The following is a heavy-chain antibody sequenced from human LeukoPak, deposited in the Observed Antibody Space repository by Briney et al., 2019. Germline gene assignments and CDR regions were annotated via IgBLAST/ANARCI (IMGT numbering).Heavy chain of an antibody. Sequence: ASVKVSCKASGYTFTGYYMHWVRQAPGQGLEWMGWINPNSGGTNYAQKFQGRVTMTRDTSISTAYMELSRLRSEDTAVYYCARGFHYDSSGYYYFYWGQGTLVTVSS. CDR1: GYTFTGYY. CDR2: INPNSGGT. J-gene: IGHJ4*02. D-gene: IGHD3-22*01. V-gene: IGHV1-2*02. CDR3: ARGFHYDSSGYYYFY.